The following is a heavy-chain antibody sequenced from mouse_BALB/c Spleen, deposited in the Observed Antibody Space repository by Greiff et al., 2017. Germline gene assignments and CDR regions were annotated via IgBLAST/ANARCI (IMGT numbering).Heavy chain of an antibody. D-gene: IGHD1-1*01. CDR1: GFSLTGYG. V-gene: IGHV2-6-7*01. CDR2: IWGDGST. J-gene: IGHJ3*01. CDR3: ARGLYYYGSAWFAY. Sequence: VKLMESGPGLVAPSQSLSITCTVSGFSLTGYGVNWVRQPPGKGLEWLGMIWGDGSTDYNSALKSRLSISKDNSKSQVFLKMNSLQTDDTARYYCARGLYYYGSAWFAYWGQGTLVTVSA.